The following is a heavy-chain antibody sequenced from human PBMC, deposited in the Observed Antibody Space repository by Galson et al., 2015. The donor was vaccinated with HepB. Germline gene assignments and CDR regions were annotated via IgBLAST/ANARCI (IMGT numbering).Heavy chain of an antibody. CDR1: SGSISSYY. J-gene: IGHJ5*02. V-gene: IGHV4-4*07. CDR2: IYSSGGT. D-gene: IGHD3-10*01. Sequence: SETLSLTCTVSSGSISSYYWSWIRQTAGKGLEWIGRIYSSGGTNYCPSLRSRVTMSVDTSKNQFSLKLTSVTAADTAVYFCARENRRAYFNGSGSNWFDPWGQGTLVTVSS. CDR3: ARENRRAYFNGSGSNWFDP.